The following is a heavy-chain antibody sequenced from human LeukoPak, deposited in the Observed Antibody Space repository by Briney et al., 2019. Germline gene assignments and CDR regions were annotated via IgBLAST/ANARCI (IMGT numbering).Heavy chain of an antibody. D-gene: IGHD6-25*01. J-gene: IGHJ4*02. CDR2: ISGYNDNT. Sequence: ASVKVSCKTSGFTFRDYAIGWVRHVPGQGLEWMGWISGYNDNTNFAQRFQDRISMATDTSTDTAYMTLRSLRSDDTAVYFCARVHRPYNIGLMDYWGQGTQITVSS. CDR3: ARVHRPYNIGLMDY. CDR1: GFTFRDYA. V-gene: IGHV1-18*01.